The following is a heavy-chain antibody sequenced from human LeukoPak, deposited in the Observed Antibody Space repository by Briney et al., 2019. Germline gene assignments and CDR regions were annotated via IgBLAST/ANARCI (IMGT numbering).Heavy chain of an antibody. Sequence: SVKVSCKASGGTFSSYAISWVRQAPGQGLEWRGGIIPIFGTANYAQKFQGRVTITTDESTSTAYMELSSLRSEDTAVYYCARDGRVSNDAFDIWGQGTMVTVSS. V-gene: IGHV1-69*05. J-gene: IGHJ3*02. CDR3: ARDGRVSNDAFDI. D-gene: IGHD6-13*01. CDR1: GGTFSSYA. CDR2: IIPIFGTA.